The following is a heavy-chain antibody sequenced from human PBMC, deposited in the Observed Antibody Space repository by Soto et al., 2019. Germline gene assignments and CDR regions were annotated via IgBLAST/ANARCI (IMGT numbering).Heavy chain of an antibody. J-gene: IGHJ4*02. CDR1: GFTLSSYS. D-gene: IGHD6-13*01. Sequence: GGSLRLSCAASGFTLSSYSMNWVRQAPGKGLEWVSSISSSSSYIYYADSVKGRFTISRDNAKNSLYLQMNSLRAEDTAVYYCARDRGSRAAADFDYWGQGTLVTVSS. CDR2: ISSSSSYI. CDR3: ARDRGSRAAADFDY. V-gene: IGHV3-21*01.